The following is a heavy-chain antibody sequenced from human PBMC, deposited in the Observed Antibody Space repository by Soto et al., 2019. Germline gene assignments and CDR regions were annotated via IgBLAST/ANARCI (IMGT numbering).Heavy chain of an antibody. J-gene: IGHJ4*02. CDR1: GFSFSSYW. CDR3: AKREGNTYGLFH. V-gene: IGHV3-74*01. Sequence: EVQLVESGGGLVQPGGSLRLSCAASGFSFSSYWIHWVRQAPGKGLVWVSRIKTDGSTTDYADSVKGRFTISRDNAKNTLYLQMNSRRAEDTAVYYCAKREGNTYGLFHWGQGTLVTVSS. CDR2: IKTDGSTT. D-gene: IGHD5-18*01.